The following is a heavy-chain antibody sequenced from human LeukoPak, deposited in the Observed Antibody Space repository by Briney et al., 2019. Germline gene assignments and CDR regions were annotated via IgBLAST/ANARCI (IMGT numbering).Heavy chain of an antibody. CDR3: ARSHFRPSGYYYMDV. D-gene: IGHD3-3*02. Sequence: PSETLSLTCTVSGGSISSGSYYWSWIRQPAGKGLEWIGRIYTSGSTNYNPSLKSRVTISVDTSKNQFSLKLSSVTAADTAVYYCARSHFRPSGYYYMDVWGKGTKVTVSS. V-gene: IGHV4-61*02. CDR1: GGSISSGSYY. J-gene: IGHJ6*03. CDR2: IYTSGST.